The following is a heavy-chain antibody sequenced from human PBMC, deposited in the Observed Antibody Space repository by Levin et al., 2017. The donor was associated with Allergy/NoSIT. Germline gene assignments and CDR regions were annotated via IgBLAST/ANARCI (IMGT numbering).Heavy chain of an antibody. J-gene: IGHJ4*02. D-gene: IGHD3-22*01. CDR2: FNPNSNGA. V-gene: IGHV1-2*02. CDR3: VRVYYYDGSGYYYEDS. Sequence: GASVKVSCKASGYTFTGYHIHWVRQAPGQGLEWMGWFNPNSNGADYAQKFQGRVTMTRDTSFSTAYMELSRLRSDDTAVYYCVRVYYYDGSGYYYEDSWGQGTLVTVSS. CDR1: GYTFTGYH.